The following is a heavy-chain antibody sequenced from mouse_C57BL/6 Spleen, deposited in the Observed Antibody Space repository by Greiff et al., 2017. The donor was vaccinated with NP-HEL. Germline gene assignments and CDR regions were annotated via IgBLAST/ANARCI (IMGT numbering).Heavy chain of an antibody. V-gene: IGHV3-6*01. CDR2: ISYDGSN. CDR3: ARITTVVEDWYFDV. J-gene: IGHJ1*03. Sequence: EVKLQESGPGLVKPSQSLSLTCSVTGYSITSGYYWNWIRQFPGNKLEWMGYISYDGSNNYNPSLKNRISITRDTSKNQFFLKLNSVTTEDTATYYCARITTVVEDWYFDVWGTGTTVTVSS. D-gene: IGHD1-1*01. CDR1: GYSITSGYY.